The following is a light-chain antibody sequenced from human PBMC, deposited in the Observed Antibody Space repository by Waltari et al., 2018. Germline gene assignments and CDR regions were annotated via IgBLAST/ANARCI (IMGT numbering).Light chain of an antibody. V-gene: IGKV1-39*01. CDR2: AAS. Sequence: IQMTPSPSPLSASVGDKITLPCRASQTLSTYVTRYQQKPGQAPKLLIQAASSLQGGVPSRFSGSGSGTDFTLTITSLQPEDFATYYCQQSYSTPWTFGQGTKVEVK. CDR3: QQSYSTPWT. J-gene: IGKJ1*01. CDR1: QTLSTY.